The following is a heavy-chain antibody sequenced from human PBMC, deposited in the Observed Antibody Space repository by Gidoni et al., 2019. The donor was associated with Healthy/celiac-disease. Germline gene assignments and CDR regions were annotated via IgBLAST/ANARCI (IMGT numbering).Heavy chain of an antibody. CDR1: GFPFSSYA. D-gene: IGHD1-26*01. CDR2: ISGSGGST. J-gene: IGHJ4*02. V-gene: IGHV3-23*01. Sequence: EVQLLESGGGLVQPGGSLRLSCAASGFPFSSYAMSWVRQAPGKGLDWVSAISGSGGSTYYADSVKGRFTISRDNSKNTLYLQMNSLRAEDTAVYYCAKDRRIGGSYPWGDYWGQGTLVTVSS. CDR3: AKDRRIGGSYPWGDY.